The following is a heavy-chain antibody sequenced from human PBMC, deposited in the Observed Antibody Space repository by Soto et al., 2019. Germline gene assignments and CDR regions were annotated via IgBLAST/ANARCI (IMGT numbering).Heavy chain of an antibody. CDR2: IYPVDSEA. D-gene: IGHD1-26*01. Sequence: ISLERCGERFTKYWWGSVHQMTGKGLEWMGIIYPVDSEARYSPSFQCQVTISVDKSINTAYLQWSSLKAADTAMYYCARQRGNHSPLGYSAYWGKRSLVTGSS. CDR1: GERFTKYW. V-gene: IGHV5-51*07. CDR3: ARQRGNHSPLGYSAY. J-gene: IGHJ4*03.